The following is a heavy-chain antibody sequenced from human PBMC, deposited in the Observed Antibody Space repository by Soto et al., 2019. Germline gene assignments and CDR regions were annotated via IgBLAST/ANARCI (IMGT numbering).Heavy chain of an antibody. J-gene: IGHJ5*02. CDR2: VYYSGST. CDR3: VRDYLLTGFDP. V-gene: IGHV4-59*01. D-gene: IGHD3-9*01. CDR1: GGSISDYY. Sequence: SETLSLTCTVSGGSISDYYWTWVRQPPGKGLEWIGYVYYSGSTNYNPSLESRVTISIDASKNQFSLKMKSVTAADTAVYYCVRDYLLTGFDPWGQGALVTVSS.